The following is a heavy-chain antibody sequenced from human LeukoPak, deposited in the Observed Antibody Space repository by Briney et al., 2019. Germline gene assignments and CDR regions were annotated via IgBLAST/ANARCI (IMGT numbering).Heavy chain of an antibody. CDR1: GGSISSSSYY. Sequence: SETLSLTCIVPGGSISSSSYYWGWIRQPPGKGLEWIGSIYSSGSTYYNPSLKSRVTISIDTSKNQFSLKLSSVTAADTAVYYCARVRFGYSGSYLYYYYYYMDVWGKGTTVIVSS. J-gene: IGHJ6*03. D-gene: IGHD1-26*01. V-gene: IGHV4-39*07. CDR2: IYSSGST. CDR3: ARVRFGYSGSYLYYYYYYMDV.